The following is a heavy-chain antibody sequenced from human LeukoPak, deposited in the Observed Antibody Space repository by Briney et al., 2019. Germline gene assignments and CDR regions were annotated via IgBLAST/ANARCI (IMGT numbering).Heavy chain of an antibody. Sequence: ASVKVSCKASGYTFTSYYMHWVRQAPGQGLEWMGIINPSGGSTSYAQKFQGRVTMTRDTSTSTVYMELSSLRSDDTAVYYCARDRALYDLEFDPWGQGTLVTVPS. CDR1: GYTFTSYY. CDR2: INPSGGST. D-gene: IGHD2/OR15-2a*01. J-gene: IGHJ5*02. CDR3: ARDRALYDLEFDP. V-gene: IGHV1-46*01.